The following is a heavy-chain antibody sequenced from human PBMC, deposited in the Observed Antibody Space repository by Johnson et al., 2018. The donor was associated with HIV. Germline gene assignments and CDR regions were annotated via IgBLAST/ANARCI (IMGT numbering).Heavy chain of an antibody. CDR3: ARNSHSSNWYEWEAFDI. CDR1: GFTFSSYA. Sequence: QVQLVESGGGVVQPGRSLRLSCAASGFTFSSYAVHWVRQAPGKGLEWVAVISYDGSNKYYADSVKGRFTISRDNSKNTLNLQMNSLRAEDTAVYYCARNSHSSNWYEWEAFDIWGQGTMVTVSS. J-gene: IGHJ3*02. V-gene: IGHV3-30*14. CDR2: ISYDGSNK. D-gene: IGHD6-13*01.